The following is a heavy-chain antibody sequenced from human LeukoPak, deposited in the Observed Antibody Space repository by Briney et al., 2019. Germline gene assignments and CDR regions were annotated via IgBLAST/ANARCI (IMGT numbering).Heavy chain of an antibody. Sequence: GGSLRLSCAASGFTFSSYSMNWVRQAPGKGLEWVSSISSSSSYIYYADSVKGRFTISRDNAKNSLYLQMNSLRAEDTAVYYCARDKGGIAGNFDYWGQGTLVIVSS. CDR3: ARDKGGIAGNFDY. D-gene: IGHD6-13*01. V-gene: IGHV3-21*01. CDR1: GFTFSSYS. CDR2: ISSSSSYI. J-gene: IGHJ4*02.